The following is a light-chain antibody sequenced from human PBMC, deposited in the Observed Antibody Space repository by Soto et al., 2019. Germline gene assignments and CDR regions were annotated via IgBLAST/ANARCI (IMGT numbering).Light chain of an antibody. Sequence: QSVLTQPTSVSGSPGQSITISCTGNHNDIGTYDYVSWYQQHPGRAPRLLIHGVTTRPSGISGRFSASKSGLTASLTISGLQPEDEVDYYCSSFTSTRIYVFGTGTKVTV. CDR3: SSFTSTRIYV. CDR1: HNDIGTYDY. J-gene: IGLJ1*01. V-gene: IGLV2-14*03. CDR2: GVT.